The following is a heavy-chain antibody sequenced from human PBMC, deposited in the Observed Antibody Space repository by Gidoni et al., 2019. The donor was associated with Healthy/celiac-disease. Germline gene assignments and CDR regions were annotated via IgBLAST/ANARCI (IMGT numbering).Heavy chain of an antibody. J-gene: IGHJ5*02. CDR2: ISYDGSNK. V-gene: IGHV3-30-3*01. CDR1: GFTFSSYA. CDR3: ARERGCSSTSCYANWFDP. D-gene: IGHD2-2*01. Sequence: QVQLVESGGGVVQPGRPPRLSCAASGFTFSSYAMHWVRQAPGKGLEWVAVISYDGSNKYYADSVKGRFTISRDNSKNTLYLQMNSLRAEDTAVYYCARERGCSSTSCYANWFDPWGQGTLVTVSS.